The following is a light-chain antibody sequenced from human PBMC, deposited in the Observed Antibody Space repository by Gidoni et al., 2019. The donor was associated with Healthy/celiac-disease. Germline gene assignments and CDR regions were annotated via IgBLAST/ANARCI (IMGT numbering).Light chain of an antibody. J-gene: IGKJ4*01. V-gene: IGKV3-15*01. CDR2: GAS. CDR1: QSVSSN. Sequence: EIVMTQSPATLSVSPGERATLSCRASQSVSSNLAWYQQKPGQAPRLLIYGASTRATGSPARFSGSGSGTEVTLTISSRQSEDFAVYYCQQYNNWPQLTFGGXTKVEIK. CDR3: QQYNNWPQLT.